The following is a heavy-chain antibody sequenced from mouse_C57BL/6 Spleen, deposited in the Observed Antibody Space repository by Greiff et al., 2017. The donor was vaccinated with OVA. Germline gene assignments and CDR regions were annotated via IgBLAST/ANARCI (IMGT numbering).Heavy chain of an antibody. CDR3: ARVGKLTGILYYFDY. J-gene: IGHJ2*01. Sequence: VMLVESGAELMKPGASVKLSCKATGYTFTGYWIEWVKQRPGHGLEWIGEILPGSGSTNYNEKFKGKATFTADTSSNTAYMQLSSLTTEDSAIYYCARVGKLTGILYYFDYWGQGTTLTVSS. V-gene: IGHV1-9*01. CDR1: GYTFTGYW. CDR2: ILPGSGST. D-gene: IGHD4-1*01.